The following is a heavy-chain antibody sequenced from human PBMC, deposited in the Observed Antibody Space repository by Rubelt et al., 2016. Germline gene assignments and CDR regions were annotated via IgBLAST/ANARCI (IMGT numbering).Heavy chain of an antibody. CDR2: INPSGGST. V-gene: IGHV1-46*01. Sequence: QVQLVQSGAEVKKPGASVKVSCKASGYTFTSYYMHWVRQAPGQGLEWMGIINPSGGSTSYAPKFPGRVTITRDTSTSTVYMELSSLRSEDTAVYYCARTKTVEMATIPLAYWGQGTLVTVSS. CDR1: GYTFTSYY. J-gene: IGHJ4*02. CDR3: ARTKTVEMATIPLAY. D-gene: IGHD5-24*01.